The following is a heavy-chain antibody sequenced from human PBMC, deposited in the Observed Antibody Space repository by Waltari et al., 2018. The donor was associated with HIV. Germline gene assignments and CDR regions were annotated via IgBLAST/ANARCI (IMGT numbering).Heavy chain of an antibody. CDR2: INHSGST. CDR3: ARGDGYNYGVDY. J-gene: IGHJ4*02. V-gene: IGHV4-34*01. D-gene: IGHD5-12*01. Sequence: QVQLQQWGAGLLTPSEPLSLTCAVYGGSFSGYYWTWIRQPPGKGLEWIGEINHSGSTNYNPSLKSRVTISVDTSKNQFSLKLSSVTAADTAVYYCARGDGYNYGVDYWGQGTLVTVSS. CDR1: GGSFSGYY.